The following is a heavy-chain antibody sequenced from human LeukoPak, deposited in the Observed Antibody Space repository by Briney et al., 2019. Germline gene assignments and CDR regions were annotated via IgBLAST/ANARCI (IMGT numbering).Heavy chain of an antibody. J-gene: IGHJ4*02. V-gene: IGHV3-7*01. CDR1: GFAFSTYW. D-gene: IGHD2-21*02. Sequence: PGGSLRLSCEGSGFAFSTYWMGWVRQAPGKGLECLANINQGGSEKYYVDSVKGRFTISRDNAKNSLFLKMNSLRAEDTAVYYCARDVGDLWGQGTLVTVSS. CDR2: INQGGSEK. CDR3: ARDVGDL.